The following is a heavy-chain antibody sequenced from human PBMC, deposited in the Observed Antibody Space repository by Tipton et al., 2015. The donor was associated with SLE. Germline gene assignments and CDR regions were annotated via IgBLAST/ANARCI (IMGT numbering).Heavy chain of an antibody. CDR3: ARDAASALDY. V-gene: IGHV3-48*04. Sequence: GSLRLSCAASGFTFSSYSMNWVRQAPGKGLEWVSYISSSSSTIYYADSVKGRFTISRDNAKNSLYLQMNSLRAEDTAVYYCARDAASALDYWGQGTLVTVSS. CDR1: GFTFSSYS. CDR2: ISSSSSTI. D-gene: IGHD2-15*01. J-gene: IGHJ4*02.